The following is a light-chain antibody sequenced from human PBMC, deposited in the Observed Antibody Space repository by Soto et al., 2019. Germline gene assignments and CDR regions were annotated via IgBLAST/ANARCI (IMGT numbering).Light chain of an antibody. CDR2: NNN. CDR1: SSNIGSNN. J-gene: IGLJ3*02. CDR3: AAWDDGLNGWV. V-gene: IGLV1-44*01. Sequence: QSVLTQPPSASGTPGQRVTISCFGSSSNIGSNNVDWYQQLPGTAPKLLIHNNNQRPSGVPDRFSGSKSATSGSLAISGLQSEDEADYYCAAWDDGLNGWVFGGGTKVTVL.